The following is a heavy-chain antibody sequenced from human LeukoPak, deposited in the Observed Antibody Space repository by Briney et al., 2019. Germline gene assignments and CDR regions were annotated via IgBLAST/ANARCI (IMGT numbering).Heavy chain of an antibody. CDR2: INWKSDKI. CDR3: AKDRYCTSSSCPIDY. Sequence: PGRSLRLSCVGSGYSFDEYAMHWVRQVPGEGLEWVSGINWKSDKIGYADSVKGRFTISRDNSKNSLYLQMNSLRVEDTALYYCAKDRYCTSSSCPIDYWGQGTMVTVSS. V-gene: IGHV3-9*01. CDR1: GYSFDEYA. J-gene: IGHJ4*02. D-gene: IGHD2-2*01.